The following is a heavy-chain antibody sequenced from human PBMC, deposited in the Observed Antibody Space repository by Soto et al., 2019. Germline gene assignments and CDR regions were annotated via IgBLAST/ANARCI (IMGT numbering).Heavy chain of an antibody. CDR1: GFTFSTYG. J-gene: IGHJ6*02. CDR2: ITGSSNII. V-gene: IGHV3-48*02. CDR3: ARGGATANSDGMYV. D-gene: IGHD2-21*02. Sequence: EVQLVESGGGLVQPGGSLRLSCTASGFTFSTYGMYWVRQAPGKGLEWVSFITGSSNIIYYADSVKGRFTISRDNAQNSLYLQMNSLSDEDTAVYYCARGGATANSDGMYVWGQGTTVTVSS.